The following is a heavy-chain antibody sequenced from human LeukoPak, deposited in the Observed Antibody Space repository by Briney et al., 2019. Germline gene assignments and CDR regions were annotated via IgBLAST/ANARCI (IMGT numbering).Heavy chain of an antibody. CDR2: IYWDDDK. CDR1: GFSLSTSGVG. CDR3: AHRHIDWLLQESYFDY. D-gene: IGHD3-9*01. Sequence: SGPTLVNPTQTLTLTCTFSGFSLSTSGVGVGWIRQPPGKALEWLALIYWDDDKRYSPSLKSRLTITKDTSKNQVVLTMTNMDPVDTATYYCAHRHIDWLLQESYFDYWGQGTLVTVSS. V-gene: IGHV2-5*02. J-gene: IGHJ4*02.